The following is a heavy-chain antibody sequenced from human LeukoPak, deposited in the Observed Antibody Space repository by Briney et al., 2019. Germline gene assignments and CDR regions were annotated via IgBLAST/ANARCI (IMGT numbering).Heavy chain of an antibody. D-gene: IGHD5-24*01. Sequence: SGTLSLTCAVSGGSISSSNWWSWVRQPPGQGLGWIGEIYHSGSTNYNPSLKSRVTISVDTSKIQFSLRLSSATAADMATYYCARHSLNNYGSYYWGQGTLVTVSS. CDR1: GGSISSSNW. J-gene: IGHJ4*02. CDR3: ARHSLNNYGSYY. V-gene: IGHV4-4*02. CDR2: IYHSGST.